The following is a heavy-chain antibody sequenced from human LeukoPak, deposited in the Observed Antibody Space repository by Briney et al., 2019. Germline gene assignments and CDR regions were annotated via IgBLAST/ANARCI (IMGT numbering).Heavy chain of an antibody. J-gene: IGHJ4*02. CDR1: RYPFTGYY. Sequence: ASVKVSCKASRYPFTGYYTHWVRQAPGQGLEWMGWINPNSGGTTYAQKFQGRVTMTRDTSINTAYMELGSLTSDDTAVYYCARDLRGLGDYFDYWGQGTLVTVPS. CDR3: ARDLRGLGDYFDY. CDR2: INPNSGGT. V-gene: IGHV1-2*02. D-gene: IGHD3/OR15-3a*01.